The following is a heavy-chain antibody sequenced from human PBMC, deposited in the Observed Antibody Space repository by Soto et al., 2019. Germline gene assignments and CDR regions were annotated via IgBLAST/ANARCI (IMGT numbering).Heavy chain of an antibody. D-gene: IGHD5-12*01. CDR2: IIPMFGTA. Sequence: QVQLVQSGAEMKKPESSVKVSCKAPGGTFSTYAISWVRQAPGQGLEWMGGIIPMFGTANYAQRFQDRVTITADESTNTVYRELSSLRSEATAVYFCASGIQLWLRRINNGYSGWGQGTLVTVSS. CDR3: ASGIQLWLRRINNGYSG. CDR1: GGTFSTYA. V-gene: IGHV1-69*12. J-gene: IGHJ4*02.